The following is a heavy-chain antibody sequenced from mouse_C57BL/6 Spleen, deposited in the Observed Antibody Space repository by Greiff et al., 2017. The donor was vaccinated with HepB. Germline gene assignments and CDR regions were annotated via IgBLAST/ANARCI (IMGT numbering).Heavy chain of an antibody. Sequence: DVHLVESGGGLVKPGGSLKLSCAASGFTFSDYGMHWVRQAPEKGLEWVAYISSGSSTIYYADTVKGRFTISRDNAKNTLFLQMTSLRSEDTAMYYGARDTTGEEFAYWGQGTLVTVSA. D-gene: IGHD1-1*01. CDR2: ISSGSSTI. CDR1: GFTFSDYG. CDR3: ARDTTGEEFAY. J-gene: IGHJ3*01. V-gene: IGHV5-17*01.